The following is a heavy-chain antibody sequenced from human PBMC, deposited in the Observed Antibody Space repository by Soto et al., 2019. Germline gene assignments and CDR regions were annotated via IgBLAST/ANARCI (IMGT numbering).Heavy chain of an antibody. CDR1: GDSVSSTSTA. D-gene: IGHD1-26*01. CDR3: ASLYSDFEWYFDL. V-gene: IGHV6-1*01. Sequence: SQTLSLTCAISGDSVSSTSTAWSWIRQSPSRGLEWLGRTYYRSNWYTDYAVSVKSRITISPDTSKNQFSLKLSSVTAADTAVYYCASLYSDFEWYFDLWGRGTLVTVSS. J-gene: IGHJ2*01. CDR2: TYYRSNWYT.